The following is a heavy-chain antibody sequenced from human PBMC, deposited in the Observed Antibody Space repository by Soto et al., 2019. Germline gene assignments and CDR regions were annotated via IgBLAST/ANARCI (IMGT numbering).Heavy chain of an antibody. Sequence: SETLSLTCAGYGGSFSGYYWSWIRQPPGKGLEWIGEINHSGSTNYNPSLKSRVTISVDTSKNQFSLKLSSVTAADTAVYYCARAFGSSWLYWGQGTLVTVSS. CDR2: INHSGST. V-gene: IGHV4-34*01. D-gene: IGHD6-13*01. J-gene: IGHJ4*02. CDR3: ARAFGSSWLY. CDR1: GGSFSGYY.